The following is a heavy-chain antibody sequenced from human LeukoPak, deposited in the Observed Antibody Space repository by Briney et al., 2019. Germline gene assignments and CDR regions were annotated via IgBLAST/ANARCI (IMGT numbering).Heavy chain of an antibody. V-gene: IGHV3-30*02. Sequence: GGSLRLSCAASGFTFSSYWMSWVRQAPGKGLEWVAFIRYDGSNKYYADSVKGRFTISRDNSKNTLYLQMNSLRAEDTAVYYCASWRIAAAGTYYFDYWGQGTLVTVSS. D-gene: IGHD6-13*01. CDR3: ASWRIAAAGTYYFDY. CDR2: IRYDGSNK. J-gene: IGHJ4*02. CDR1: GFTFSSYW.